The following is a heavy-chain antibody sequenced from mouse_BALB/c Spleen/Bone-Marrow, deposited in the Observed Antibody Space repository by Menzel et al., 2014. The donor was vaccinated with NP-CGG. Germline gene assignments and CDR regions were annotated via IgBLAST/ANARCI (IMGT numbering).Heavy chain of an antibody. D-gene: IGHD2-4*01. CDR2: ISSGGSYT. J-gene: IGHJ3*01. CDR1: GFTFSSYG. V-gene: IGHV5-6*01. CDR3: ARPYDFGAWFAY. Sequence: EVKLMESGGDLVKPGGSLKLSCAASGFTFSSYGMSWVRQIPDKRLEWVASISSGGSYTYYPDSVKGRFTISRDNAKNTLYLQMSSLKSEDTAMYYCARPYDFGAWFAYWGQGTLVTVSA.